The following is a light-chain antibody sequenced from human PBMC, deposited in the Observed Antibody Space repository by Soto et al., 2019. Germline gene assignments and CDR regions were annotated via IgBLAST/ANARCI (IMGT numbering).Light chain of an antibody. Sequence: IVMTQSPATLSVSPGERVTISCRASQSVTNTLAWYQHKPGQAPRLLIYGASSRATGIPDRFTGSGSGTDFTLTISRLEPEDFAVYYCQQYDTFGQGTKVDIK. CDR3: QQYDT. CDR2: GAS. CDR1: QSVTNT. V-gene: IGKV3-20*01. J-gene: IGKJ2*01.